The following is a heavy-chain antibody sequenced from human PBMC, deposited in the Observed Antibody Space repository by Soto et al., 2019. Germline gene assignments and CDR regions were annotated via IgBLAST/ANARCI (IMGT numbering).Heavy chain of an antibody. Sequence: SATLYLTCALISGSISSSHWWRRVSPPPGKVLKRIGEIYHSGSTNYNLSLKSRVTISVDKSKNQFSLKLISVTAADTAVYYCARYAVAGTEDYFDYWGQG. D-gene: IGHD6-19*01. CDR2: IYHSGST. J-gene: IGHJ4*02. V-gene: IGHV4-4*02. CDR3: ARYAVAGTEDYFDY. CDR1: SGSISSSHW.